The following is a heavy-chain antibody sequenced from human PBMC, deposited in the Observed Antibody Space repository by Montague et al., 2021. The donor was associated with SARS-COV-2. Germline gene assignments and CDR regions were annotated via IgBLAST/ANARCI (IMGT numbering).Heavy chain of an antibody. CDR1: AGSISTTIFY. CDR3: AIHWITMTVVVIKGGWFGP. Sequence: SETLSLTCTVYAGSISTTIFYWARIRKPTAKGPASLGCIYYSGITYSNTSLKSPVTISVDTSKNQFSLKMSSATAADTAVYYCAIHWITMTVVVIKGGWFGPWGQGTLVSVSS. J-gene: IGHJ5*02. D-gene: IGHD3-22*01. V-gene: IGHV4-39*01. CDR2: IYYSGIT.